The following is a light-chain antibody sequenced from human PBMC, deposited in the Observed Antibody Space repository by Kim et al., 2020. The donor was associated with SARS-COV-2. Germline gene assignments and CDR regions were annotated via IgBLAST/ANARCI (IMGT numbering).Light chain of an antibody. CDR2: YDS. CDR1: NIGSKS. J-gene: IGLJ3*02. Sequence: SYELTQPPSVSVAPGKTARITCGGNNIGSKSVNWYQQKPGQAPVLVIYYDSDRPSGIPERFSGSNSGNTATLTISRVEAGDEADYYCQVWVSSSDQGVFGGGTKLTVL. CDR3: QVWVSSSDQGV. V-gene: IGLV3-21*04.